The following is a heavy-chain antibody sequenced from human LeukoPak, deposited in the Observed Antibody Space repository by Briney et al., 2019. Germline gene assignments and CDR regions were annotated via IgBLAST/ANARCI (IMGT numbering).Heavy chain of an antibody. CDR3: ARGGVGARRTVDY. Sequence: GGSLRLSCAASGFTFSSYAMSWVRQAPGKGLEWVSAISGSGGSTYYADSVKGRFTISRDNAKNSLYLQMNSLRAEDTAVYYCARGGVGARRTVDYWGQGTLVTVSS. D-gene: IGHD1-26*01. V-gene: IGHV3-23*01. J-gene: IGHJ4*02. CDR1: GFTFSSYA. CDR2: ISGSGGST.